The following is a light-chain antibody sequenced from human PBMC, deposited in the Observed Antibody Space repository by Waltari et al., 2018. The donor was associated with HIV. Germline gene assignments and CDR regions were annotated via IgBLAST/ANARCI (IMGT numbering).Light chain of an antibody. J-gene: IGLJ1*01. CDR2: GDN. V-gene: IGLV1-44*01. CDR1: SSNIGSNT. CDR3: ATWDESLNGLYV. Sequence: QSVLTQPPSASGTPGQRVTLSCSGSSSNIGSNTVNWYEQLPGTAPKLLIYGDNQRPSGVPDRFSGSKSGTSASLAISGLQSEDEADYYCATWDESLNGLYVFGPGTKVTVL.